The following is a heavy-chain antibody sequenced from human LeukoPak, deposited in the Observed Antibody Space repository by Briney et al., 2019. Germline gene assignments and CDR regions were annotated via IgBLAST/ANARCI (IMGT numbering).Heavy chain of an antibody. V-gene: IGHV7-4-1*02. Sequence: ASVKVSCKASGYTFTSYAMNWVRQAPGQGPEWMGWINIYTGTPTYAQAFTGRFVFPLDTSVSTAYLQISSLKAEDTAVYYCATGGGYRLAYWGQGTLVSVSS. D-gene: IGHD6-25*01. CDR1: GYTFTSYA. J-gene: IGHJ4*02. CDR3: ATGGGYRLAY. CDR2: INIYTGTP.